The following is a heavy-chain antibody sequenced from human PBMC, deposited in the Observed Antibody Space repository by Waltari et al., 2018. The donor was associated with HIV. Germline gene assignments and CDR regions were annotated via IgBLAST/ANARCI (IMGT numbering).Heavy chain of an antibody. CDR3: ARSESATWANLDL. Sequence: QEHLVQSGADVRSPGAAVKVACQTSGYTFAAYNIHWVRQAPGEAPEWLGWVNPSNGATDYARKFEEWVTITKDTSANTVHLIVNKLRSDDTAIYYCARSESATWANLDLWGQGTLVSVSS. CDR2: VNPSNGAT. D-gene: IGHD2-15*01. J-gene: IGHJ5*02. CDR1: GYTFAAYN. V-gene: IGHV1-2*04.